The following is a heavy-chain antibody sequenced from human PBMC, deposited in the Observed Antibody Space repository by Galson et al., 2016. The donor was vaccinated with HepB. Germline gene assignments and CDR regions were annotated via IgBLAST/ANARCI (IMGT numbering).Heavy chain of an antibody. J-gene: IGHJ5*02. CDR1: GFTFTSSA. V-gene: IGHV1-58*01. Sequence: SVKVSCKVSGFTFTSSAVQWVRQSRGQRLEWIGWIVVGSGNTNYAQKFQERVTITRDMSTSTAYMELSSLRSEDTAVYYCAADRGSRGFYGYKWLDPWGQGTLVTVSS. CDR2: IVVGSGNT. D-gene: IGHD2-15*01. CDR3: AADRGSRGFYGYKWLDP.